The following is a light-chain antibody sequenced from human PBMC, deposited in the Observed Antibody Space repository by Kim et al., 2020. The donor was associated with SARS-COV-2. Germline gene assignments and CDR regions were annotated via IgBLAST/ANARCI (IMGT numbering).Light chain of an antibody. V-gene: IGLV1-40*01. CDR3: QSYDSSLSGSV. J-gene: IGLJ3*02. Sequence: MVTISCTGSSYNIGAGYEVHWYQQLPGTAPKLLIYGNSNRPAGVPDRFSGSKSGTSASLAITGLQAEDEADYYCQSYDSSLSGSVFGGGTKLTVL. CDR1: SYNIGAGYE. CDR2: GNS.